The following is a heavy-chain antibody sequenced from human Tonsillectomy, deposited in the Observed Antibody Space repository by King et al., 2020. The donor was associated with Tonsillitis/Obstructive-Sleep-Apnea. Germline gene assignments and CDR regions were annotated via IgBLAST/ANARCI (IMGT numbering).Heavy chain of an antibody. D-gene: IGHD3-10*01. CDR2: ISASGGGT. CDR3: AKEPLWFAELSPMDV. CDR1: GFTFSSYA. J-gene: IGHJ6*04. Sequence: VQLVESGGGLVQPGGSLRLSCSASGFTFSSYALAWVRQAPAKGLGWVSAISASGGGTYYADSVKGRFTISRDNSKNTLYLQMNSLRPEDTAIYYCAKEPLWFAELSPMDVWGKGATVTVSS. V-gene: IGHV3-23*04.